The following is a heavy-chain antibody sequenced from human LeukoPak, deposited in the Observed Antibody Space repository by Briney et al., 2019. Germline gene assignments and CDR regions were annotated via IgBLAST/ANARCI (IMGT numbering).Heavy chain of an antibody. Sequence: PSRTLSLTCTVSGGSISSGSYYWSWIRQPAGKGLEWIGRIYTSGSTNYNPSLKSRVTISVDTSKNQFSLKLSSVTAADTAVYYCAREEADYYYDTLAGYFDYWGQGTLVTVSS. D-gene: IGHD3-22*01. CDR3: AREEADYYYDTLAGYFDY. CDR1: GGSISSGSYY. CDR2: IYTSGST. V-gene: IGHV4-61*02. J-gene: IGHJ4*02.